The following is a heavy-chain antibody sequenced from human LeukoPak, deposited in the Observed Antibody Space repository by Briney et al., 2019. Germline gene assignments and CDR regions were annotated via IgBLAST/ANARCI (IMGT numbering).Heavy chain of an antibody. V-gene: IGHV4-39*01. CDR2: IYYSGST. Sequence: SETLSLTCTVSGGSISSSSYYWGWIRQPPGKGLEWIGSIYYSGSTYYNPSLKSRVTMSVDTSKNQFSLKLSSVTAADTAIYYCARHISTVKTPEGPPPYFLHWGQGTLVTVSS. J-gene: IGHJ1*01. CDR1: GGSISSSSYY. D-gene: IGHD4-23*01. CDR3: ARHISTVKTPEGPPPYFLH.